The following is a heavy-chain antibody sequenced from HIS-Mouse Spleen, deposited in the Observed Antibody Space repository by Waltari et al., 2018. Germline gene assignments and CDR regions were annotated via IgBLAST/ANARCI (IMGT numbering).Heavy chain of an antibody. D-gene: IGHD6-13*01. CDR3: AREIPYSSSWYDWYFDL. Sequence: QLQLQESGPGLVKPSETLSLTCTVSGGSISSSSYYWGWIRQPPGKGLEWIGSIDSSGGTYYNPDLKSRVTIAVDTSKNQFSLKLSSVTAADTVVYYCAREIPYSSSWYDWYFDLWGRGTLVTVSS. J-gene: IGHJ2*01. V-gene: IGHV4-39*07. CDR1: GGSISSSSYY. CDR2: IDSSGGT.